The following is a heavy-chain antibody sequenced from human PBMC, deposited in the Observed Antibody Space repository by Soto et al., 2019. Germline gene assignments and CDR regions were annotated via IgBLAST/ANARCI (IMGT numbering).Heavy chain of an antibody. CDR1: GYTFTSYG. Sequence: ASVKVSFKASGYTFTSYGISWVRQAPGQGLEWMGWISAYNGNTNYAQKLQGRVTMTTDTSTSTAYMELRSLRSDDTAVYYCASPDSSGYSAFDIWGQGTMVTVSS. J-gene: IGHJ3*02. D-gene: IGHD3-22*01. V-gene: IGHV1-18*04. CDR3: ASPDSSGYSAFDI. CDR2: ISAYNGNT.